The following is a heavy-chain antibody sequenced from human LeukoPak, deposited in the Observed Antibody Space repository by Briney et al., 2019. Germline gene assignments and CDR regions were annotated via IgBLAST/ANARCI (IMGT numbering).Heavy chain of an antibody. CDR2: ISYDGSNK. J-gene: IGHJ4*02. V-gene: IGHV3-30*18. CDR3: AKDDAWLRFGE. CDR1: GFTFSSYG. D-gene: IGHD3-10*01. Sequence: GGSLRLSCAASGFTFSSYGMHWVRQAPGKGLEWVAVISYDGSNKYYADSVKGRFTISRDNSKNTLYLEVITLTAEDTAVYYCAKDDAWLRFGEWSQGTLVTVSS.